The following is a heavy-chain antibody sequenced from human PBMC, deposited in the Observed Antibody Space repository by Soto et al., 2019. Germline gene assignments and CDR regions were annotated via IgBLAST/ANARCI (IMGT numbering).Heavy chain of an antibody. CDR2: ISGSGGST. J-gene: IGHJ4*02. D-gene: IGHD2-2*01. CDR1: GFTFSSYA. CDR3: AKYFDIVVVPAAIDY. Sequence: GSMRLSCAASGFTFSSYAMSWVRQAPGKGLEWVSAISGSGGSTYYADSVKGRFTISRDNSKNTLYLQINSLRAEDTAVYYCAKYFDIVVVPAAIDYCGQRSLVPVSS. V-gene: IGHV3-23*01.